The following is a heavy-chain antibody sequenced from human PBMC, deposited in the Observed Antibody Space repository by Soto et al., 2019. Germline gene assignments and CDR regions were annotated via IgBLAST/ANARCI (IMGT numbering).Heavy chain of an antibody. CDR1: GGSFSGYY. V-gene: IGHV4-34*01. CDR2: INHSGST. J-gene: IGHJ4*02. CDR3: ARRGVARHFDY. D-gene: IGHD3-10*01. Sequence: QVQLQQWGAGLLKPSETLSLTCAVYGGSFSGYYWSWIRQPPGKGLEWIGEINHSGSTNYNPSLKSRVTISVDTSKNQFSLKLSSVTAADTAVYYCARRGVARHFDYWGQGTLVTVSS.